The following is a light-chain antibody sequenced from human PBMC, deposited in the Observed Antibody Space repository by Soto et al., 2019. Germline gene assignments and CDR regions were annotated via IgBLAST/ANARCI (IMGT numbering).Light chain of an antibody. CDR2: DAS. Sequence: EIVMTQSPATLSLSPGQRATLSYRASQTIDNTLAWYQRKPGQAPRLLIYDASTRATGVPARFSGSGSGTDFALTISSLQSEDFAVYYCQHYNYWPYTFGQGTKVEMK. V-gene: IGKV3-15*01. J-gene: IGKJ2*01. CDR3: QHYNYWPYT. CDR1: QTIDNT.